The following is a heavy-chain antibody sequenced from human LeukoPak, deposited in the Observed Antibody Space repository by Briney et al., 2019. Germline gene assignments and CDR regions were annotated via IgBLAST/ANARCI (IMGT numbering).Heavy chain of an antibody. J-gene: IGHJ4*02. CDR2: IYYSGST. D-gene: IGHD3-10*01. V-gene: IGHV4-59*08. CDR1: GGSISSYY. CDR3: ARGSRYGSADY. Sequence: SETLSLTCTVSGGSISSYYWSWIRQPPGKGLEWIGYIYYSGSTYYNPSLKSRVTISVDTSKNQFSLKLSSVTAADTAVYYCARGSRYGSADYWGQGTLVTVSS.